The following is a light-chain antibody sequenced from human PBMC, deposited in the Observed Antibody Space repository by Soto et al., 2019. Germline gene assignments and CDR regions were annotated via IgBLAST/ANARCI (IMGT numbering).Light chain of an antibody. V-gene: IGKV4-1*01. CDR3: QQYYSTPFT. CDR2: WAS. J-gene: IGKJ3*01. Sequence: DIVMTQSPDSLAVSLGERATINCKSSQTVLYSSNNKNYLAWYQQKLGQPPQLLIYWASTRESGVPDRFSGSGSGTDYTLTISSLQAEDVAVYYCQQYYSTPFTFGPGTKVDIK. CDR1: QTVLYSSNNKNY.